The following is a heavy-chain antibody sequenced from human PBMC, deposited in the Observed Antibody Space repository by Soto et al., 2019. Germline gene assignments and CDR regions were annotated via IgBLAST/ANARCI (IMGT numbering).Heavy chain of an antibody. D-gene: IGHD3-9*01. CDR3: TRDRLTLTTSLIFHF. CDR2: ISPYSGKT. J-gene: IGHJ4*02. V-gene: IGHV1-18*01. Sequence: QVQLVQSGAEVKKPGASVKVSCKASGYTFTNYGIAWVRQAPGQGLEWMGWISPYSGKTDYRQNLQGRVTMTADTSTTTAYMELRSLRSDDTAVYYCTRDRLTLTTSLIFHFWGQGTLVTVSS. CDR1: GYTFTNYG.